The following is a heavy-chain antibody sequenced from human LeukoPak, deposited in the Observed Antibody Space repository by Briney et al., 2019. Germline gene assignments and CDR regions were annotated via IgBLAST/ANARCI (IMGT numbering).Heavy chain of an antibody. D-gene: IGHD3-22*01. V-gene: IGHV3-23*01. J-gene: IGHJ4*02. CDR2: ISGSGGST. CDR1: GFTFSSYG. CDR3: ASHYDSSGYYWGLFDY. Sequence: GGSLRLSCAASGFTFSSYGMHWVRQAPGKGLEWVSAISGSGGSTYYADSVKGRFTISRDNSKNTLYLQMNSLRAEDTAVYYCASHYDSSGYYWGLFDYWGQGTLVTVSS.